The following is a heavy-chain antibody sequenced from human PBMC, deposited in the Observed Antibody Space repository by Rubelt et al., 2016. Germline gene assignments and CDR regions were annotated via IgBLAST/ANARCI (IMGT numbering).Heavy chain of an antibody. Sequence: QVQLQQWGAGLLKPSETLSLTCAVYGGSFSGYYWSWIRQPPGKGLEWIGEINHSGSTNYNPSLKCRVTISVDTYKNQFSLKLSSVAAADTAVYYCARGRLSLYDSSGYLGDYDYWGQGTLVTVSS. V-gene: IGHV4-34*01. CDR3: ARGRLSLYDSSGYLGDYDY. J-gene: IGHJ4*02. CDR2: INHSGST. D-gene: IGHD3-22*01. CDR1: GGSFSGYY.